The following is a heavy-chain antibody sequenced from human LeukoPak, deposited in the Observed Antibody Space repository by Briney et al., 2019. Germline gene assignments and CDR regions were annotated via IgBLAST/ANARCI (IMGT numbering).Heavy chain of an antibody. V-gene: IGHV1-18*01. Sequence: ASVKVSCKASGYTFTNYGIHWVRQAPGQGLEWMGWISAYNGNTNYAQKLQGRVTMTTDTSTSTAYMELRSLRSDDTAVYYCARALGILDAFDIWGQGTMVTVSS. J-gene: IGHJ3*02. CDR2: ISAYNGNT. D-gene: IGHD7-27*01. CDR3: ARALGILDAFDI. CDR1: GYTFTNYG.